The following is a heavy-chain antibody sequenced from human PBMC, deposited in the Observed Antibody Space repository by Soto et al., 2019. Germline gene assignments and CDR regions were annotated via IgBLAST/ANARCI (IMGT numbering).Heavy chain of an antibody. CDR2: IIPIFGTA. V-gene: IGHV1-69*06. CDR1: GGTFSSYA. J-gene: IGHJ4*02. CDR3: ARATYDFWSGYYQVGEKSFDY. Sequence: VASVKVSCKASGGTFSSYAISWVRQAPGQGLEWMGGIIPIFGTANYAQKFQGRVTITGDTSISTAYMELSRLRSEDTAVYYCARATYDFWSGYYQVGEKSFDYWGQGTLVTVSS. D-gene: IGHD3-3*01.